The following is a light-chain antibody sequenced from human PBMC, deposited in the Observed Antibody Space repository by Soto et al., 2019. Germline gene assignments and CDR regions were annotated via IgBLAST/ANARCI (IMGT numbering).Light chain of an antibody. CDR1: SSNIGTNT. CDR3: AAWDGSLNVVL. V-gene: IGLV1-44*01. J-gene: IGLJ3*02. CDR2: SSN. Sequence: QSVLTQPPSASGTHGQRVTISCSGRSSNIGTNTVNWYQQFPRSAPKLLMYSSNQRPSGVPDRFSGSKSGTSASLAISGLQSEDEADYYCAAWDGSLNVVLFGGGPKLTVL.